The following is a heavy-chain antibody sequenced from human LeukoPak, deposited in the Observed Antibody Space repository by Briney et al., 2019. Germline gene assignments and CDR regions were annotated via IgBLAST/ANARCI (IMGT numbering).Heavy chain of an antibody. CDR1: GFTFDDYA. J-gene: IGHJ4*02. V-gene: IGHV3-9*01. CDR2: ISWNSGSI. Sequence: PGGSLRLSCAASGFTFDDYAMHWVRQTPGKGLEWVSGISWNSGSIGYADSVKGRLTISRDNAKNSLYLQMNSLRAEDTALYYCAKDIAGGYSYGLGFDYWGQGTLVTVSS. D-gene: IGHD5-18*01. CDR3: AKDIAGGYSYGLGFDY.